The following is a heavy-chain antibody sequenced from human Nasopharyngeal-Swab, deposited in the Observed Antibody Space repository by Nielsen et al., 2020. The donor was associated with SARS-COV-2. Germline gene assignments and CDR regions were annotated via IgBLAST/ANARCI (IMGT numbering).Heavy chain of an antibody. CDR3: ARGALLDYSNYWFDS. D-gene: IGHD4-11*01. Sequence: GESLKISCAASGFTVTSNYMSWVRQAPGKGLEWVSIIYDGGSTYYADSVKGRFTISRDNSKNTLYLQMNSLRAEDTAVYYCARGALLDYSNYWFDSWGQGTLVTVSA. J-gene: IGHJ5*01. CDR1: GFTVTSNY. V-gene: IGHV3-66*02. CDR2: IYDGGST.